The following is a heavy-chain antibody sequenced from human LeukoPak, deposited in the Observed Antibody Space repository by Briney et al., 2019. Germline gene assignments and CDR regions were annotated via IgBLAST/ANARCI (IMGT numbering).Heavy chain of an antibody. CDR2: IYYSGST. CDR1: GGSISSYY. V-gene: IGHV4-59*01. Sequence: SETLSLTCTVSGGSISSYYWSWIRQPPGKGLEWIGYIYYSGSTNYNPSLKSRVTISVDTSKNQFSLKLSSVTAADTAVYYCARGNVLLWFGELDYWGQRTLVTVSS. D-gene: IGHD3-10*01. J-gene: IGHJ4*02. CDR3: ARGNVLLWFGELDY.